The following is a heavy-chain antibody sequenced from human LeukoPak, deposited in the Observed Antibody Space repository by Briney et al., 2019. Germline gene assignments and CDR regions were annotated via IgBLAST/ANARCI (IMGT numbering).Heavy chain of an antibody. J-gene: IGHJ3*02. Sequence: GGSPRLSCAASGFTFSSNYMSWVRQAPGKGLEWVSVIYSGGSTYYADSVKGRFTISRDNSKNTLYLQMNSLRAEDTAVYYCARDWLGYDSSGQFDAFDIWGQGTMVTVSS. CDR1: GFTFSSNY. CDR3: ARDWLGYDSSGQFDAFDI. D-gene: IGHD3-22*01. CDR2: IYSGGST. V-gene: IGHV3-53*01.